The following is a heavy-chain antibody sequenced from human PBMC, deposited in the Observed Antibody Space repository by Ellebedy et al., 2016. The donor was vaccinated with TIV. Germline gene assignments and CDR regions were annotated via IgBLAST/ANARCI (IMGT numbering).Heavy chain of an antibody. CDR2: ISSSSSTI. CDR1: GFTFSSYS. CDR3: ARDGGVGSSWYLDYYYYYGMDV. J-gene: IGHJ6*02. Sequence: GGSLRLSXAASGFTFSSYSMNWVRQAPGKGLEWVSYISSSSSTIYYADSVKGRFTISRDNAKNSLYLQMNSLRAEDTAVYYCARDGGVGSSWYLDYYYYYGMDVWGQGTTVTVSS. D-gene: IGHD6-13*01. V-gene: IGHV3-48*04.